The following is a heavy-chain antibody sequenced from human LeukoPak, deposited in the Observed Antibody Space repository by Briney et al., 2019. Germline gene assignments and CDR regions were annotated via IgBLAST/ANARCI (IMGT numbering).Heavy chain of an antibody. CDR2: INTDGSST. CDR1: GFTFSSYW. Sequence: GGPLRLSRAASGFTFSSYWMHWIRQAPGKGLVWVSRINTDGSSTSYADSVKGRFTISRDNAKNTLYLQMNSLRAEDTAVYYCARLNKVYAISGAFDIWGXGT. J-gene: IGHJ3*02. CDR3: ARLNKVYAISGAFDI. V-gene: IGHV3-74*01. D-gene: IGHD2-8*01.